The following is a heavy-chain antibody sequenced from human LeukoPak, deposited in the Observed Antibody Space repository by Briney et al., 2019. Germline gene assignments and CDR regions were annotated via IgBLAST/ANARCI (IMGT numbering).Heavy chain of an antibody. D-gene: IGHD2-15*01. CDR3: ARDGTHCSGGSCYPGWFDP. CDR2: ISYDGSNK. CDR1: GFTFSSYA. J-gene: IGHJ5*02. Sequence: GGSLRLSCAASGFTFSSYAMHWVRQAPGKGLEWVAVISYDGSNKYYADSVKGRFTISRDNSKNTLYLQMNSLRAEDTAVYYCARDGTHCSGGSCYPGWFDPWGQGTLVTVSS. V-gene: IGHV3-30-3*01.